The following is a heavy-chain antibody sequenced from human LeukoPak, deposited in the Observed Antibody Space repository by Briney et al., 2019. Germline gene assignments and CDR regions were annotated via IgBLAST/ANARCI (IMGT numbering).Heavy chain of an antibody. CDR2: ISAYNGDT. Sequence: ASVKVSCKASGYTFTNYGINWVRQAPGQGLEWMGWISAYNGDTKYAQKLQGRLTMTTDTSTSTAYMELRSLRSDDTAVYFCSRGGSSWSAEYFQHWGQGTLVTVSS. CDR1: GYTFTNYG. J-gene: IGHJ1*01. D-gene: IGHD6-13*01. V-gene: IGHV1-18*01. CDR3: SRGGSSWSAEYFQH.